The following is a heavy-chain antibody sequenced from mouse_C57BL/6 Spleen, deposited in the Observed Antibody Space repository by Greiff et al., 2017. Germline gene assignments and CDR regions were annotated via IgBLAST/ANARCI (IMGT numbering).Heavy chain of an antibody. CDR3: ARGDPIDYEGY. CDR1: GYTFTSYW. CDR2: IDPSDSYT. J-gene: IGHJ2*01. D-gene: IGHD2-13*01. Sequence: QVHVKQPGAELVKPGASVKLSCKASGYTFTSYWMQWVKQRPGQGLEWIGEIDPSDSYTNYNQKFKGKATLTVDTSSSTAYMQLSSLTSEDSAVYYCARGDPIDYEGYWGQGTTLTVSS. V-gene: IGHV1-50*01.